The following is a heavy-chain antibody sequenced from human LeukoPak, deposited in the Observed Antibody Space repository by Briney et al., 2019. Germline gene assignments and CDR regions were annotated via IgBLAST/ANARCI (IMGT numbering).Heavy chain of an antibody. V-gene: IGHV4-61*02. D-gene: IGHD3-3*01. CDR2: IYTSGST. CDR3: ASGASYDFWSGYFRVPNDAFDI. Sequence: SETLSLTCTVSGGSISSGSYYWSWIRQPAGKGLEWIGRIYTSGSTNYNPSLKSRVTMSVDTSKNQFSLKLSSVTAADTAVYYCASGASYDFWSGYFRVPNDAFDIWGQGTMVTVSS. CDR1: GGSISSGSYY. J-gene: IGHJ3*02.